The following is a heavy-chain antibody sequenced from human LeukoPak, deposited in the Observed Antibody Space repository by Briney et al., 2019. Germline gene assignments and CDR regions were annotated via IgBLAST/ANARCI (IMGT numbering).Heavy chain of an antibody. Sequence: ASVKVSCKTSGYTFISYYIHWVRQAPGQGLEWMGIINPSGGSTRYAQKFQGRVTMTRDTSTGTIYMELSSLRSEDTAVYFCARDSGTVSDAFDIWGQGTMVTVSS. D-gene: IGHD4-11*01. CDR3: ARDSGTVSDAFDI. CDR2: INPSGGST. J-gene: IGHJ3*02. V-gene: IGHV1-46*01. CDR1: GYTFISYY.